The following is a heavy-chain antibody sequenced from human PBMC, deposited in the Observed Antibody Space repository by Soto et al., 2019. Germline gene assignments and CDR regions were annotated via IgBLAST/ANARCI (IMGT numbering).Heavy chain of an antibody. Sequence: KSSETLSLTCTVSGGSISSGGYYWSWIRQHPGKGLEWIGYIYYSGSTYYNPSLKSRVTISVDTSKNQFSLKLSSVTAADTAVYYCARGEKLYYFDYWGQGTLVTVSS. CDR1: GGSISSGGYY. CDR3: ARGEKLYYFDY. CDR2: IYYSGST. J-gene: IGHJ4*02. V-gene: IGHV4-31*03.